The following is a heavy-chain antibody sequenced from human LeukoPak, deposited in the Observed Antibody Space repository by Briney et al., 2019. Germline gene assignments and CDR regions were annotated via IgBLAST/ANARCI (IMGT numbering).Heavy chain of an antibody. CDR1: GGSISSGSYY. V-gene: IGHV4-61*02. Sequence: PSQTLSLTCTVSGGSISSGSYYWSWIRQPAGKGLEWIGRIYTSGSTNYNPSLKSRVTISVDTSKNQFSLKLSSVTAADTAVHYCARAGGSYRSYAFDIWGQGTMVTVSS. CDR3: ARAGGSYRSYAFDI. J-gene: IGHJ3*02. CDR2: IYTSGST. D-gene: IGHD1-26*01.